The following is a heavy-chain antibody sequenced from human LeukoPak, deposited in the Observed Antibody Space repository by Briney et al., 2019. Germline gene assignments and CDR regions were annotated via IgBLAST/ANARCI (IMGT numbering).Heavy chain of an antibody. CDR3: ARHPYAVLDY. D-gene: IGHD4-17*01. J-gene: IGHJ4*02. Sequence: GGSLRLSCVVSGFSFNTYWMTWVRQAPGKGLEWVANIKQDGSEKYYVDSVKGRFTISRDNAKNSLYLQMNSLRADDTAVYCCARHPYAVLDYWGQGTLVTVSS. V-gene: IGHV3-7*01. CDR1: GFSFNTYW. CDR2: IKQDGSEK.